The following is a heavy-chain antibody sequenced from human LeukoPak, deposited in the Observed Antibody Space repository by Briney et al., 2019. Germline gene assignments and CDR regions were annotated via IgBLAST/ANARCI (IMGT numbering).Heavy chain of an antibody. CDR3: ARGHSGYDDDAFDI. J-gene: IGHJ3*02. CDR1: GGSISSYY. D-gene: IGHD5-12*01. CDR2: IYYSGST. V-gene: IGHV4-59*01. Sequence: SETLSLTCTVSGGSISSYYWSWIRQPPGKGLGWIGYIYYSGSTNYNPSLKSRVTISVDTSKNQFSLKLSSVTAADTAVYYCARGHSGYDDDAFDIWGQGTMVTVSS.